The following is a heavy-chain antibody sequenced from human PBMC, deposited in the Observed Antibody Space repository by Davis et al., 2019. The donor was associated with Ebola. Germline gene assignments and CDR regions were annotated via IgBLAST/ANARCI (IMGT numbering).Heavy chain of an antibody. Sequence: AASVKVSCKASGGTFSSYAISWVRQAPGQGLEWMGGNIPIFGTANYAQKFQGRVTITADESTSTVYMELSSLRSEDTAVYYCARRAPLVPTAGLLDYYYMDVWGKGTTVTVSS. D-gene: IGHD2-2*01. CDR2: NIPIFGTA. CDR3: ARRAPLVPTAGLLDYYYMDV. CDR1: GGTFSSYA. J-gene: IGHJ6*03. V-gene: IGHV1-69*13.